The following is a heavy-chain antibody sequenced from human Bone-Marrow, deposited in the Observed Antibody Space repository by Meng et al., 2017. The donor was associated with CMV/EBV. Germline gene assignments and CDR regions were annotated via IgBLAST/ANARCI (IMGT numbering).Heavy chain of an antibody. CDR3: ARGSDFWRGYYLAARYYYGMDV. D-gene: IGHD3-3*01. V-gene: IGHV1-18*01. CDR1: GYTFTSYG. CDR2: ISAFNGNT. J-gene: IGHJ6*02. Sequence: ASVKVSCKASGYTFTSYGISWVRQAPGQGPEWMGWISAFNGNTNYAQKLQGRVTMTTDTSTSTAYMELRSLRSDDTAVYYCARGSDFWRGYYLAARYYYGMDVWGQGTTVTVSS.